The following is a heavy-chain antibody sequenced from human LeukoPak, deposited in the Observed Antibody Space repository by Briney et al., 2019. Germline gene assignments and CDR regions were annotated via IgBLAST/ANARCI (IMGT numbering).Heavy chain of an antibody. CDR1: GGSISGSSYY. Sequence: PSETLSLTCTVSGGSISGSSYYWGWIRQPPGKGLEWIGYIYYSGSTYYNPSLKSRVTISVDTSKNQFSLKLSSVTAADTAVYYCATQIRNHLRSWGQGTLVTVSS. CDR2: IYYSGST. D-gene: IGHD1-14*01. CDR3: ATQIRNHLRS. J-gene: IGHJ5*02. V-gene: IGHV4-31*03.